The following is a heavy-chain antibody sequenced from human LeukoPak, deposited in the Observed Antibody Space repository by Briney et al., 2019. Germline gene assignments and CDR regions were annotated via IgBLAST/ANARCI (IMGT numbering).Heavy chain of an antibody. V-gene: IGHV3-48*01. D-gene: IGHD3-10*01. CDR2: IGTSSSTM. J-gene: IGHJ3*02. Sequence: PGGSLRLSCAASGFTFSSYSINWVRQAPGKGLEWVSYIGTSSSTMYYADSVKGRFTISRDNAKNSLYLQMNCLTAEDTAVYYCARDSAYAFDIWGQGTMVTVSS. CDR3: ARDSAYAFDI. CDR1: GFTFSSYS.